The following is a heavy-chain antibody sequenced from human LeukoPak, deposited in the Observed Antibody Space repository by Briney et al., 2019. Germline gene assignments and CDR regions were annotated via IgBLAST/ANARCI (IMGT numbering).Heavy chain of an antibody. D-gene: IGHD3-3*01. J-gene: IGHJ4*02. V-gene: IGHV3-30-3*01. CDR2: ISYDGSNK. CDR1: GFTFSSYA. CDR3: ARRYYDFWSGYYGAEYYFDY. Sequence: PGGSLRLSCAASGFTFSSYAMHWVRQAPGKGLEWVAVISYDGSNKYYADSVKGRFTISRDNSKNTLYLQMNSLRAEDTAVYYCARRYYDFWSGYYGAEYYFDYWGQGTLVTVSS.